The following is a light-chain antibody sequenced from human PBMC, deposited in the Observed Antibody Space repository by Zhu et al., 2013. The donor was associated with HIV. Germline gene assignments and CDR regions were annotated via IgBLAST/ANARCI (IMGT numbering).Light chain of an antibody. CDR3: TTELQYPXT. CDR1: QSISSY. CDR2: AAS. Sequence: DIQMTQSPSSLSASVGDRVTLTCRASQSISSYLNWYQQKPGKAPKLLIYAASSLQSGVPSRFSAVDLGQISLSPSAVCNLKILTTYYCTTELQYPXTFGGRTKVE. J-gene: IGKJ4*01. V-gene: IGKV1-39*01.